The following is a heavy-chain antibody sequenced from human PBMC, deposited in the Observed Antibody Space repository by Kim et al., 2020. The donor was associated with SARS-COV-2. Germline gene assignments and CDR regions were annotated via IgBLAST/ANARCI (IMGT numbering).Heavy chain of an antibody. CDR1: GYTFTSYD. CDR3: ARVVADPDNANWFDP. J-gene: IGHJ5*02. V-gene: IGHV1-8*01. CDR2: MNPNSGLT. Sequence: ASVKVSCKASGYTFTSYDINWVRQATGQGLEWVGWMNPNSGLTGYAQKFQGRVTMTRNTSINTAYMELSSLRSEDTAMYYCARVVADPDNANWFDPWGQGTLVTVSS. D-gene: IGHD2-15*01.